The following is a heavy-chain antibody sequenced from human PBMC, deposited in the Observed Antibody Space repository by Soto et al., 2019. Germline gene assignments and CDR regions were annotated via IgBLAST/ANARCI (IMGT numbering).Heavy chain of an antibody. CDR1: GGSISNYY. D-gene: IGHD2-2*01. CDR3: ARAVLPATAPFDY. Sequence: SETLSLTCIVSGGSISNYYWSWIRQPPGKGLEWIGYIYYSGSTNYNPSLQSRVTISVDTSKNQFSLKLSSVTAADTAVYYCARAVLPATAPFDYWGQGTLVTVSS. CDR2: IYYSGST. J-gene: IGHJ4*02. V-gene: IGHV4-59*01.